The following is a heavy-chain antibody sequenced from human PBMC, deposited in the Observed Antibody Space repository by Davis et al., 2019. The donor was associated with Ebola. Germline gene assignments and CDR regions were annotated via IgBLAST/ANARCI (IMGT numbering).Heavy chain of an antibody. J-gene: IGHJ6*02. CDR3: ARAGGNGYCSSTSCPRQWGYGMDV. V-gene: IGHV4-30-4*01. CDR2: IYYSGST. Sequence: PSETLSLTCTVSGGSISSGDYYWSWIRQSPGKGLEWIGYIYYSGSTNYNPSLKSRVTTSVDTSKNQFSLKLSSVTAADTAVYYCARAGGNGYCSSTSCPRQWGYGMDVWGQGTTVTVSS. CDR1: GGSISSGDYY. D-gene: IGHD2-2*03.